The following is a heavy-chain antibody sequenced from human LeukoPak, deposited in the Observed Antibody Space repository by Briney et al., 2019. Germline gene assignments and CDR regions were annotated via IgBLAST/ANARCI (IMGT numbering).Heavy chain of an antibody. Sequence: GGSLRLSCAASGFTFSNAWMSWVRQAPGKGVEWVGRIKSKTDGGTTDYAAPVKGRFTISRDDSKNTLYLQMNSLKTEDTAVYYCTTDRGIVVVITTVYWGQGTLVTVSS. CDR1: GFTFSNAW. J-gene: IGHJ4*02. CDR2: IKSKTDGGTT. D-gene: IGHD3-22*01. CDR3: TTDRGIVVVITTVY. V-gene: IGHV3-15*01.